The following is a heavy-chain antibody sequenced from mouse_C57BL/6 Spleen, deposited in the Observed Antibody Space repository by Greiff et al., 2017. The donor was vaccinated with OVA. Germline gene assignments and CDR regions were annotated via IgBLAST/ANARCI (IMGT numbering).Heavy chain of an antibody. CDR3: ARGGSPYWYFDV. CDR1: GYTFTDYY. D-gene: IGHD1-1*02. V-gene: IGHV1-19*01. J-gene: IGHJ1*03. Sequence: EVQLQQSGPVLVKPGASVKMSCKASGYTFTDYYMNWVKQSHGKSLEWIGVINPYNGGTSYNQKFKGKATLTVDKSSSTAYMELNSLTSEDSAVYYCARGGSPYWYFDVWGTGTTVTVSS. CDR2: INPYNGGT.